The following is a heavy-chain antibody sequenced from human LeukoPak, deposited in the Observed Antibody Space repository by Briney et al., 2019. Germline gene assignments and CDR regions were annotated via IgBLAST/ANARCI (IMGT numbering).Heavy chain of an antibody. V-gene: IGHV1-46*01. D-gene: IGHD3-9*01. CDR3: ARVDILTGYYFFDY. CDR2: INPSGGST. CDR1: GYTFTSYY. J-gene: IGHJ4*02. Sequence: ASVKVSCKASGYTFTSYYMHWVRQAPGQGLEWMGIINPSGGSTSYAQKFQGRVTFTTDTSTSTAYMELRSLRSDDTAVYFCARVDILTGYYFFDYWGQGTLVTVSS.